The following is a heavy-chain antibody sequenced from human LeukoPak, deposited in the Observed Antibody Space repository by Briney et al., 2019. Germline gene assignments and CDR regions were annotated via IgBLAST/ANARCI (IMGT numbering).Heavy chain of an antibody. V-gene: IGHV4-34*01. CDR2: INHSGST. J-gene: IGHJ6*03. CDR3: ARGVPAAIVNYYYYYMDV. Sequence: PSETLSLTCAVYGGSFSGYYWSWIRQPPGKGLEWIGEINHSGSTNYKPSLKSRVTISVDTSKNQFSLKLSSVTAADTAVYYCARGVPAAIVNYYYYYMDVWGKGTTVTVSS. D-gene: IGHD2-2*01. CDR1: GGSFSGYY.